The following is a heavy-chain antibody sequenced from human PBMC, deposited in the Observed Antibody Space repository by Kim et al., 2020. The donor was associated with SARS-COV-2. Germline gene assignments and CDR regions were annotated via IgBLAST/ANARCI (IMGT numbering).Heavy chain of an antibody. CDR1: GFTFSSYS. D-gene: IGHD5-12*01. CDR2: ISSSSSTI. CDR3: LSIVATILLGSFVSPYGMDV. J-gene: IGHJ6*02. Sequence: GGSLRLSWSVSGFTFSSYSMNWVRQVPGKGLDWVAYISSSSSTIYYSASVNGRFTISRDNAKNSLYLQMNSLRAEDTAVYYCLSIVATILLGSFVSPYGMDVWGQGTTVTVSS. V-gene: IGHV3-48*04.